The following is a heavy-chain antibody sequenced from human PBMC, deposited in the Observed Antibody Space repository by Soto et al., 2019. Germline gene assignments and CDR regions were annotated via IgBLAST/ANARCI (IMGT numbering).Heavy chain of an antibody. J-gene: IGHJ6*02. CDR3: ARDLDMITFGAYYYYYYGMDV. Sequence: SETLSLTCTVSGVSISSSSYYWGWIRQPPGKGLEWIGSIYYSGSTYYNPSLKSRVTISVDTSKNQFSLKLSSVTAADTAVYYCARDLDMITFGAYYYYYYGMDVWGQGTTVTVSS. V-gene: IGHV4-39*02. CDR1: GVSISSSSYY. D-gene: IGHD3-16*01. CDR2: IYYSGST.